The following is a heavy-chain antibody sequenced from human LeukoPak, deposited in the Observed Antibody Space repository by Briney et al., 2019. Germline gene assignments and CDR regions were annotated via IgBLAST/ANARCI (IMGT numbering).Heavy chain of an antibody. D-gene: IGHD3-3*01. V-gene: IGHV3-23*01. CDR2: ISGSGGST. CDR1: GFTFSSYA. CDR3: AKDIWAISYAFDI. J-gene: IGHJ3*02. Sequence: GGSLRLSCAASGFTFSSYAMSWVRQAPGKGLEWVSAISGSGGSTYYADSVKGRFTISRDDAKNSLYLQMNSLRAEDMALYYCAKDIWAISYAFDIWGQGTMVTVSS.